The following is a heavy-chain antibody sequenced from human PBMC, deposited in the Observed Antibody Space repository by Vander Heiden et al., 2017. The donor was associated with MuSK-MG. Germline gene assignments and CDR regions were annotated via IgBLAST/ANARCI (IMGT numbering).Heavy chain of an antibody. D-gene: IGHD3-10*01. J-gene: IGHJ3*01. CDR1: GGSINSYY. CDR2: FYYTGST. V-gene: IGHV4-59*01. Sequence: QVQLQESGPGLVKPSETLSLSCSVSGGSINSYYWSWIRQPPGKGLEWIGNFYYTGSTNYNPSLKSRVTISVDTSKNQFSLNLNSVTAADTAVYYCARDHGGYAFDFWGQGTMVTVSS. CDR3: ARDHGGYAFDF.